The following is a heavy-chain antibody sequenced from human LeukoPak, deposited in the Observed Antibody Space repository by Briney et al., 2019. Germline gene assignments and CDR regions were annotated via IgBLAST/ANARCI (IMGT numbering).Heavy chain of an antibody. CDR3: ARLESGGEVFDY. CDR1: GYTFTSYA. Sequence: GASVKVSCTASGYTFTSYAMHWVRQAPGQRLEWMGWINAGNGNTKYSQKFQGRVTITRDTTASTAYMELSSLRSEDTAVYYCARLESGGEVFDYWGQGTLVTVSS. J-gene: IGHJ4*02. V-gene: IGHV1-3*01. CDR2: INAGNGNT. D-gene: IGHD2-8*02.